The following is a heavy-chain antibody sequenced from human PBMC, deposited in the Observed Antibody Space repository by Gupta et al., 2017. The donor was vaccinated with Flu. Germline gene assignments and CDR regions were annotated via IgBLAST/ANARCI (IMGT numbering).Heavy chain of an antibody. Sequence: QAPGKGLEWVSSNSRDDTYIYYADSVKGRFTISRDNAKNSLYRQMSSLRAEDTAVYYCTRDQGLVAGTSGFDFWGQGTLVTVSS. CDR2: NSRDDTYI. V-gene: IGHV3-21*01. D-gene: IGHD6-19*01. CDR3: TRDQGLVAGTSGFDF. J-gene: IGHJ4*02.